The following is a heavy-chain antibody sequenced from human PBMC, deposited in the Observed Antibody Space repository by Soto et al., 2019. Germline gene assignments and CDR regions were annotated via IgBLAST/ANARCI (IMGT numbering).Heavy chain of an antibody. CDR2: INPKNGGT. CDR1: GYTFTWYY. D-gene: IGHD5-18*01. Sequence: GASVKVSCKASGYTFTWYYIHCVLLAPGHGLEWMGWINPKNGGTSHARKFQGRVTMTRDTSRSTVYMELNRLTSDDRAVYYCARRDSSGSFDYWGPGTLVTVSS. V-gene: IGHV1-2*02. J-gene: IGHJ4*01. CDR3: ARRDSSGSFDY.